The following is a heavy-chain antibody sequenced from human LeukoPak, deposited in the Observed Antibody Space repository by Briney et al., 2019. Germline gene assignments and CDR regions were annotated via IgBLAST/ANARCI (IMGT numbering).Heavy chain of an antibody. D-gene: IGHD1-26*01. CDR1: GFTFSSYG. J-gene: IGHJ4*02. CDR2: IRYDGSNK. V-gene: IGHV3-30*02. Sequence: GGSLRLSCAASGFTFSSYGMHWVRQAPGKGLEWVAFIRYDGSNKYYADSVKGRFTISRDNSKNTLYLQMNSLRAEDTAVYYCATSGSYHQYFDYWGRGTLVTVSS. CDR3: ATSGSYHQYFDY.